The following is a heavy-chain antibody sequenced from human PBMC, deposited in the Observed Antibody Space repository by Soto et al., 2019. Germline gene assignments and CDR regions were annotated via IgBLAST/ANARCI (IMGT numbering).Heavy chain of an antibody. CDR1: GYTFTGYY. D-gene: IGHD6-6*01. J-gene: IGHJ4*02. Sequence: ASVKVSCKASGYTFTGYYMHWVRQAPGQGLEWMGWINPNSGGTNYAQKFQGRVTMTRDTSISTAYMELSRRRSDDTAVYSCASHSSSWGGVPGYWGQGTLVTVSS. CDR2: INPNSGGT. V-gene: IGHV1-2*02. CDR3: ASHSSSWGGVPGY.